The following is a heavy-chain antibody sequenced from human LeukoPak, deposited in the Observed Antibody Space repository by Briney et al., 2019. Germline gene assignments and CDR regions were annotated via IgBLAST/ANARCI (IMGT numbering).Heavy chain of an antibody. CDR3: ARATGSYYSIGY. CDR2: INSDGSST. J-gene: IGHJ4*02. Sequence: PGGSLRLSCAASGFTFSSYWIHWVRQAPGKGLLWVSRINSDGSSTSYADSVKGRFTISRDNAKSTLYLQMNSLRAEDTAVYYCARATGSYYSIGYWGQGTLVTVSS. CDR1: GFTFSSYW. V-gene: IGHV3-74*01. D-gene: IGHD1-26*01.